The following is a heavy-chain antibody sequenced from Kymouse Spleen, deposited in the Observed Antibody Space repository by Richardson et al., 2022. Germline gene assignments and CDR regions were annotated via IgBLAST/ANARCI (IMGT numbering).Heavy chain of an antibody. Sequence: QLQLQESGPGLVKPSETLSLTCTVSGGSISSSSYYWGWIRQPPGKGLEWIGSIYYSGSTYYNPSLKSRVTISVDTSKNQFSLKLSSVTAADTAVYYCARTTMVRGVNYYGMDVWGQGTTVTVSS. CDR3: ARTTMVRGVNYYGMDV. CDR2: IYYSGST. V-gene: IGHV4-39*01. J-gene: IGHJ6*02. D-gene: IGHD3-10*01. CDR1: GGSISSSSYY.